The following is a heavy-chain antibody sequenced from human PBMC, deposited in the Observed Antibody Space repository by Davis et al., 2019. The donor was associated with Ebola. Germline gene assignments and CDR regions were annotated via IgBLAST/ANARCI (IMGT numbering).Heavy chain of an antibody. CDR1: TFSSYW. D-gene: IGHD1-26*01. CDR2: IYYSGST. Sequence: TFSSYWMSWVRQAPGKGLEWIGSIYYSGSTYYNPSLKSRVTISVDTSKNQFSLKLSSVTAADTAVYYCARGFLTWEDYWGQGTLVTVSS. CDR3: ARGFLTWEDY. J-gene: IGHJ4*02. V-gene: IGHV4-39*07.